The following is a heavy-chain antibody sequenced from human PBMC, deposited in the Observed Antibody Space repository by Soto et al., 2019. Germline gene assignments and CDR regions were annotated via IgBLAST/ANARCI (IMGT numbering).Heavy chain of an antibody. D-gene: IGHD3-22*01. J-gene: IGHJ4*02. Sequence: QVQLQESGPGLVKPSETLSLTCTVSGGSVSSGYYYWSWIRQPPGKGLEWIGYVYYTGITNYNPSLKLRATLSVNTSKNQFSLKLISVPAAATAVYYCPRDTYYYDGMDNRFFDNWAQGPLLTVSS. CDR1: GGSVSSGYYY. CDR3: PRDTYYYDGMDNRFFDN. V-gene: IGHV4-61*01. CDR2: VYYTGIT.